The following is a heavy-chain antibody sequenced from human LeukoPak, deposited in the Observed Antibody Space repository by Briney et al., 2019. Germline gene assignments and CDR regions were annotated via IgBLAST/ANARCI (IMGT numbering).Heavy chain of an antibody. J-gene: IGHJ4*02. CDR3: ARVRPGHYYDSFDY. CDR2: ISSSSSYI. Sequence: GGSLRLSCAASGFTFSSYSMNWVRQAPGKGLEWVSSISSSSSYICYADSVKGRFTISRDNAKNSLYLQRNSLRAEDTAVYYCARVRPGHYYDSFDYWGQGTLVTVSS. V-gene: IGHV3-21*01. CDR1: GFTFSSYS. D-gene: IGHD3-22*01.